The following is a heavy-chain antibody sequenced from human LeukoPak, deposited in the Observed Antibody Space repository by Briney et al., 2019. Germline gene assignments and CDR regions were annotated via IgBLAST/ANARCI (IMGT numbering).Heavy chain of an antibody. CDR3: ATYSRRRRGYYFDS. V-gene: IGHV3-66*01. J-gene: IGHJ4*02. Sequence: PGGSLRLSCAASGFTVSSNYMSWVRQAPGKGLEWVAISYSGNTTYCADSVRGRFTISRDKSKNRLHLQMNSLRAEDTAVYYCATYSRRRRGYYFDSWGQGTLVTVSS. CDR2: SYSGNTT. CDR1: GFTVSSNY. D-gene: IGHD6-13*01.